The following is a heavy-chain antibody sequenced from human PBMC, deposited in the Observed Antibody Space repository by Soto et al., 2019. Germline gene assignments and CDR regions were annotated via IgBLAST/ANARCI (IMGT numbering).Heavy chain of an antibody. CDR2: IKQDGSEK. Sequence: GGSLRLSCAASGFTFSSYWMSWVRQAPGKGLEWVANIKQDGSEKYYVDSVKGRFTISRDNAKNSLYLQMNSLRAEDTAVYYCARKTIAVAGIVDYWGQGTLVTVSS. D-gene: IGHD6-19*01. J-gene: IGHJ4*02. CDR3: ARKTIAVAGIVDY. CDR1: GFTFSSYW. V-gene: IGHV3-7*03.